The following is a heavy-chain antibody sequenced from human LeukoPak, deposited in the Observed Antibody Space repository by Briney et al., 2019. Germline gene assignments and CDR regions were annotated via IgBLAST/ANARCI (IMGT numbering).Heavy chain of an antibody. D-gene: IGHD3-10*02. J-gene: IGHJ3*02. CDR1: GFTFSSYG. Sequence: PGGSLRLSCAASGFTFSSYGMHWVRQAPGKGLEGVAVISYDGSNKYYADSVKGRFTISRDNSKNTLYLQMNSLRAEDTAVYYCARATHYVSAFDIWGQGTMVTVSS. V-gene: IGHV3-30*03. CDR2: ISYDGSNK. CDR3: ARATHYVSAFDI.